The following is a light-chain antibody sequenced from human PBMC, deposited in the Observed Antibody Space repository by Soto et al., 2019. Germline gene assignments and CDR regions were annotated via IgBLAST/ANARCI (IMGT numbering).Light chain of an antibody. CDR3: LSYAGSSTRV. CDR2: DVT. Sequence: QSALTQPRSVSGSPGQSVTISCTGTSSDVGGYNYVSWYQHHPGKAPKLIIYDVTKRPSGAPDRFSGSKSGSTASLTISGLQAEDEADYYCLSYAGSSTRVFGTGTKVTVL. CDR1: SSDVGGYNY. V-gene: IGLV2-11*01. J-gene: IGLJ1*01.